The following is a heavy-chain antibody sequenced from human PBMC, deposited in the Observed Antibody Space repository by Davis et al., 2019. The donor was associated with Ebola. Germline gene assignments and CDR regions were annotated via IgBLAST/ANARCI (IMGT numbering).Heavy chain of an antibody. CDR2: INADTGST. D-gene: IGHD1-1*01. J-gene: IGHJ3*02. CDR3: ARDKNWNDYAFDI. CDR1: GYSFTSYD. V-gene: IGHV1-3*01. Sequence: ASVKVSCKASGYSFTSYDVHWVRQAPGQRLEWMGWINADTGSTKYSQKFQGRVSITRDTSATTAYLELRSLTSEDTAVFFCARDKNWNDYAFDIWGQGTMVTVSS.